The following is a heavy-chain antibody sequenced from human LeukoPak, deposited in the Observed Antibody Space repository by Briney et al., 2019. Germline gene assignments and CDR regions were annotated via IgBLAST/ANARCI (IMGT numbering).Heavy chain of an antibody. CDR2: ISYDGSNK. CDR3: AKLREWELPDLFDY. V-gene: IGHV3-30*04. Sequence: GGSLRLSCAASGFNFRIYPMHWVRQAPGKGLEWVAVISYDGSNKYYADSVKGRFTISRDNSKNTLYLQMNSLRAEDTAVYYCAKLREWELPDLFDYWGQGTLVTVSS. J-gene: IGHJ4*02. CDR1: GFNFRIYP. D-gene: IGHD1-26*01.